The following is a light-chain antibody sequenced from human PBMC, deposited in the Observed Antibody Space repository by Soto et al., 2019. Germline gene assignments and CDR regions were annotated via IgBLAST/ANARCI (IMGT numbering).Light chain of an antibody. J-gene: IGKJ2*01. CDR3: QQYYNTPYT. Sequence: IQLTQSPSSLSASVGDRVAITCRASQGISSYLAWYQQKPGKAPKLLIYAASTLQSGVPSRFSGSGSGTDFTLTISSLQPEDFATYYCQQYYNTPYTFGQGTQLEIK. V-gene: IGKV1-9*01. CDR1: QGISSY. CDR2: AAS.